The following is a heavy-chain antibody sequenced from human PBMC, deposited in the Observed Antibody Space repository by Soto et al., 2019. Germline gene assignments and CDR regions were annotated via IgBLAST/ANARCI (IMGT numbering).Heavy chain of an antibody. CDR3: ARHSGYNWNDLHPFAS. J-gene: IGHJ4*02. Sequence: EVQLVQSGADVKKPGESLRISCKASGYAFNNYWISWVRQLPGKGLEWMGRIDPTDSYTDYSPSFEGHVSISVDMSVSTAYLQWNTLKASDTAMYFCARHSGYNWNDLHPFASWGQGTLITVSS. CDR1: GYAFNNYW. V-gene: IGHV5-10-1*03. D-gene: IGHD1-1*01. CDR2: IDPTDSYT.